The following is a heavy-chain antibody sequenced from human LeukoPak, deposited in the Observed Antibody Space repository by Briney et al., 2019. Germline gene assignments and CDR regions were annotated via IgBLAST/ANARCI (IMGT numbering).Heavy chain of an antibody. CDR1: GFALSSQD. Sequence: PGGSLRLSCAASGFALSSQDMGWVRQAPGKGLEWVSVISDSGDTTYYADSVKGRFTISRDNSKNTMYLQMNSLRAEDTAIYYCAKDARRSSGWYFFDHWGQGTLVTVSS. V-gene: IGHV3-23*01. CDR3: AKDARRSSGWYFFDH. CDR2: ISDSGDTT. J-gene: IGHJ4*02. D-gene: IGHD6-19*01.